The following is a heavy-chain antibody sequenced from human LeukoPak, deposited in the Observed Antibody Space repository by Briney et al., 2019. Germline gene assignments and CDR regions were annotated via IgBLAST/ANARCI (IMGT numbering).Heavy chain of an antibody. V-gene: IGHV3-74*01. CDR3: ARGYCSGGSCYKLNACDI. J-gene: IGHJ3*02. D-gene: IGHD2-15*01. CDR1: GFTFSSYW. CDR2: INSDGIST. Sequence: PGGSLRLSCAASGFTFSSYWMHWVRQAPGKGLVWVSHINSDGISTGYVDSVKGRFIISRDNAKNTLYLQMNSLRAEATAVYYCARGYCSGGSCYKLNACDIWGQGTMVTVSS.